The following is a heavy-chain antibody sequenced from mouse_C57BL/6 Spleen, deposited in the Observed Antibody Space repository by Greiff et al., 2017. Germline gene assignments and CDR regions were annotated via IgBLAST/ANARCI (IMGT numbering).Heavy chain of an antibody. CDR1: GYAFTNYL. J-gene: IGHJ3*01. CDR2: INPGSGGT. CDR3: AREGGQLRLPFAY. Sequence: VQLQQSGAELVRPGTSVKVSCKASGYAFTNYLIEWVKQRPGQGLEWIGVINPGSGGTNYNEKFKGKATLTADKSSSTAYMQLSRLTSEDSAVYFCAREGGQLRLPFAYWGQGTLVTVSA. V-gene: IGHV1-54*01. D-gene: IGHD3-2*02.